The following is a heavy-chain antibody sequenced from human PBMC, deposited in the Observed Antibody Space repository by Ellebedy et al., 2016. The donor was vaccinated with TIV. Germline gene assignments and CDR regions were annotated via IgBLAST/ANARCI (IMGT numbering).Heavy chain of an antibody. CDR3: AKQSYDVLTGYYPFDY. Sequence: GGSLRLXCAASGFTFSSYAMSWVRQAPGKGLEWVSAISGSGVSTFYADSVKGRFTISRDISKNTLYLQMYSLRAEDTAVYYCAKQSYDVLTGYYPFDYWGQGTLVTVSS. CDR2: ISGSGVST. J-gene: IGHJ4*02. CDR1: GFTFSSYA. V-gene: IGHV3-23*01. D-gene: IGHD3-9*01.